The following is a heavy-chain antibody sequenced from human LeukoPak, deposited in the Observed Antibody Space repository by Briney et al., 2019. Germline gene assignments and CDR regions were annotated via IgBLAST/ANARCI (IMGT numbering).Heavy chain of an antibody. CDR3: ARASIHGTSSPWGAAAGIDY. D-gene: IGHD6-13*01. CDR2: IYHSGST. Sequence: PSETLSLTCAVSGYSISSGYYWGWIRQPPGKGLGWIESIYHSGSTYYNPSLRSPVTISADTSKNQFSLKLRPVAAADTAVYYRARASIHGTSSPWGAAAGIDYWGQGTLVTVSS. J-gene: IGHJ4*02. CDR1: GYSISSGYY. V-gene: IGHV4-38-2*01.